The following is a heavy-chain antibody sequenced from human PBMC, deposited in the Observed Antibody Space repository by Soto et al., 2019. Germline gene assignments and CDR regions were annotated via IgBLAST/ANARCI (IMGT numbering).Heavy chain of an antibody. J-gene: IGHJ4*02. CDR2: ISGSGGST. CDR3: AKGVERARYSYGNY. D-gene: IGHD5-18*01. CDR1: GFTFSSYA. V-gene: IGHV3-23*01. Sequence: GGSLRLSCAASGFTFSSYAMSWVRQAPGKGLEWVSAISGSGGSTYYADSVKGRFTISRDNSKNTLYLQMNSLRAEDTAVYYCAKGVERARYSYGNYWGQGTLVTVSS.